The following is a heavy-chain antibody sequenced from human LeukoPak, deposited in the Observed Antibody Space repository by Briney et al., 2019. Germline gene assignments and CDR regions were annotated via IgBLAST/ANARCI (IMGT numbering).Heavy chain of an antibody. CDR1: GGSISSGDYY. V-gene: IGHV4-30-4*01. D-gene: IGHD3-10*01. CDR2: IYYSGST. CDR3: ARGGRVTMVRGVTNWFDP. Sequence: PSETLSLTCTVSGGSISSGDYYWSWIRQPPGKGLEWIVYIYYSGSTYYNPSLKSRITISVDTSKNQFSLKLSSVTAADTAVYYCARGGRVTMVRGVTNWFDPWGQGTLVTVSS. J-gene: IGHJ5*02.